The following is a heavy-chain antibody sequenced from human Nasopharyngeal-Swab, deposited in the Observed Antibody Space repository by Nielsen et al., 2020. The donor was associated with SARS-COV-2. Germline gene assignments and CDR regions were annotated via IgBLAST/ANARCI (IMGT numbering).Heavy chain of an antibody. V-gene: IGHV1-24*01. CDR3: ARDSLVTTGHYYYYGMDV. CDR2: FDPEDGET. CDR1: GYTLTELS. Sequence: ASVKVSCKVSGYTLTELSMHWVRQAPGKGLEWMGGFDPEDGETIYAQKFQGRVTMTEDTSTSTAYMELRSLRSDDTAVYYCARDSLVTTGHYYYYGMDVWGQGTTVTVSS. D-gene: IGHD4-17*01. J-gene: IGHJ6*02.